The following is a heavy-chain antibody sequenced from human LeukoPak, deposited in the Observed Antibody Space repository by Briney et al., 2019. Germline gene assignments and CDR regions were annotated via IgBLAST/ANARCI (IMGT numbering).Heavy chain of an antibody. V-gene: IGHV1-2*02. J-gene: IGHJ6*02. CDR2: INPNSSGT. CDR1: GYTFTGYY. CDR3: ARVVAATPEEYYYYYGMDV. Sequence: SVKVSCKASGYTFTGYYMHWVRQAPGQGLEWMGWINPNSSGTNYAQKFQGRVTMTRDTSISTAYMELSRLRSDDTAVYYCARVVAATPEEYYYYYGMDVWGQGTTVTVSS. D-gene: IGHD2-15*01.